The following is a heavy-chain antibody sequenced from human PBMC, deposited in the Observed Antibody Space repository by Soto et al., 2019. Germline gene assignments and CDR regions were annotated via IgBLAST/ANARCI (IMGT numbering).Heavy chain of an antibody. CDR1: GFTFSSYA. D-gene: IGHD2-2*01. Sequence: GESLKISCAASGFTFSSYAMSWVRQAPGKGLEWVSVISGSDDSTYYADSVKGRFTISRDNSKNTLYLQMNSLRAEDTAVYYCAKEEYCISTSCYPAIDYWGQGTLVTVSS. CDR3: AKEEYCISTSCYPAIDY. V-gene: IGHV3-23*01. CDR2: ISGSDDST. J-gene: IGHJ4*02.